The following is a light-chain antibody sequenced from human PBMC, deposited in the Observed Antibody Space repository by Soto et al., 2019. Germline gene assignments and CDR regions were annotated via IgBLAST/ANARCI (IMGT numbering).Light chain of an antibody. CDR3: QQYYSTPLT. V-gene: IGKV4-1*01. J-gene: IGKJ4*01. CDR1: QSVLYSSNNKNY. CDR2: WAS. Sequence: DIVMTQSPDSLAVSLGERATINCKSSQSVLYSSNNKNYLAWYQQKPGQPPKLLIYWASTRESGVPDRFSGCESGTDFTLTIRSLQAEDVAVYYCQQYYSTPLTFGGGTKVEIK.